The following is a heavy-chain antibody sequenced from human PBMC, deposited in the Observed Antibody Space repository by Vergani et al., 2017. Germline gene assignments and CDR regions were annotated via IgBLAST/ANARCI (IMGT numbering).Heavy chain of an antibody. V-gene: IGHV4-39*07. J-gene: IGHJ4*02. CDR1: GGPISSSSHY. CDR3: ARGDLKGSYYDY. D-gene: IGHD3-10*01. Sequence: QLQLQESGPGLVQPSETLSLTCTVSGGPISSSSHYLGWIRQPPGKGLERIWSNYYSGSTYYKPSHKSRVTISVDTSKNHFSLKLSTVTAADTAVYYCARGDLKGSYYDYWGQGTLVTVSS. CDR2: NYYSGST.